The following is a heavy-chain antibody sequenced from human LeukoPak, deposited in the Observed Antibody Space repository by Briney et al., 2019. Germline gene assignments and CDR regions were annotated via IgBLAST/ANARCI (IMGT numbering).Heavy chain of an antibody. D-gene: IGHD3-16*01. V-gene: IGHV4-59*08. CDR3: ARLLGGSPGGVFDY. CDR2: IYYSGST. Sequence: SETLSLTCTVSGGSISSYYWSWIRQPPGKGLEWIGYIYYSGSTNYNPSLKSRVTISVDTSKNQFSLKLSSVTAADTAVYYCARLLGGSPGGVFDYWGRGTLVTVSS. J-gene: IGHJ4*02. CDR1: GGSISSYY.